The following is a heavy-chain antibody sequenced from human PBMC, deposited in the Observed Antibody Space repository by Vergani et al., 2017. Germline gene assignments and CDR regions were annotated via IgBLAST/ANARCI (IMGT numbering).Heavy chain of an antibody. CDR1: GFTFSTYA. D-gene: IGHD6-6*01. Sequence: EVQLLESGGGLVQPGGSLRLSCAASGFTFSTYAMTWVRQAPGKGLEWVSTISSDGGSTYYADSVKGRFTISRDNSKNTLSLQMNSLTAEDTAIYYCAKFEYSSSSGDAFDIWGQGTMVTVSS. J-gene: IGHJ3*02. CDR3: AKFEYSSSSGDAFDI. V-gene: IGHV3-23*01. CDR2: ISSDGGST.